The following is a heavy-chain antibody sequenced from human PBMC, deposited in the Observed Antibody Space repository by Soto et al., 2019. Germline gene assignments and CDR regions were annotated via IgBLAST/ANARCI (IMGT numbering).Heavy chain of an antibody. CDR1: GYTFTSYY. J-gene: IGHJ2*01. V-gene: IGHV1-46*01. CDR2: INPSGGST. CDR3: ARVTTDWYFDL. Sequence: QVQLVQSGAEVKKPGASVKVSCKASGYTFTSYYMHWVRQAPGQGLEWMGIINPSGGSTSYAQKFQGRVTMTRDTATSTVYMELSSLRSEDTAVYYCARVTTDWYFDLWGRGTLVTVSS.